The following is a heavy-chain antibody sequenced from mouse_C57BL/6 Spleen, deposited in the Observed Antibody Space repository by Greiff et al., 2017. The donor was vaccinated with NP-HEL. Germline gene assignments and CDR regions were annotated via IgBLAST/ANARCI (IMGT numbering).Heavy chain of an antibody. D-gene: IGHD2-5*01. Sequence: EVQLQQSGPVLVKPGASVKMSCKASGYTFTDYYMNWVKQSHGKSLEWIGVINPYNGGTSYNQKFKGKATLTVDKSSSTAYMELNRLTSEDSAVYYCARKDYYSNYDAMDYWGQGTSVTVSS. CDR3: ARKDYYSNYDAMDY. V-gene: IGHV1-19*01. CDR1: GYTFTDYY. J-gene: IGHJ4*01. CDR2: INPYNGGT.